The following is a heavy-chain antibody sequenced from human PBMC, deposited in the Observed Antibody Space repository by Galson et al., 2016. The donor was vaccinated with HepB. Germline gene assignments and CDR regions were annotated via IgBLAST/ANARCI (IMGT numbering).Heavy chain of an antibody. Sequence: SVKVSCKASGGSFSKHVLTWVRQAPGEGLEWMGGIIPIFGATNYAQRFQGRVTITADESTSTAYLDLSSQRSDDTALYYCAKGIRAGPLDYWGQGTLITVSS. J-gene: IGHJ4*02. V-gene: IGHV1-69*13. D-gene: IGHD6-19*01. CDR2: IIPIFGAT. CDR3: AKGIRAGPLDY. CDR1: GGSFSKHV.